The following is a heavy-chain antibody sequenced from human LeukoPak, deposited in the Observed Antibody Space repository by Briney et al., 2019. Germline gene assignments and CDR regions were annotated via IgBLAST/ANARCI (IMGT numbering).Heavy chain of an antibody. Sequence: GGSLRLSCAASGFTFSIHGMHWVRQAPGKGLEWTPYISSGSRTITYADSVKGRFTISRDDAKNSLYLQMNSLRAEDTAVYYCARQSPAFDYWGQGTLVTVSS. CDR2: ISSGSRTI. CDR1: GFTFSIHG. V-gene: IGHV3-48*01. CDR3: ARQSPAFDY. J-gene: IGHJ4*02.